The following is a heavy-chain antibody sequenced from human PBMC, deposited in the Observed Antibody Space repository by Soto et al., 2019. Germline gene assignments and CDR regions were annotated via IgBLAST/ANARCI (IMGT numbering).Heavy chain of an antibody. CDR1: GYTFTGYY. Sequence: ASVKVSCKASGYTFTGYYMHWVRQAPGQGLEWMGWINPNSGGTNYAQKFQGWVTMTRDTSISTAYMELSRLRSDDTAVYYCARGGDYYGSGSPNYYGMDVWGQGSTVTVSS. CDR3: ARGGDYYGSGSPNYYGMDV. J-gene: IGHJ6*02. D-gene: IGHD3-10*01. V-gene: IGHV1-2*04. CDR2: INPNSGGT.